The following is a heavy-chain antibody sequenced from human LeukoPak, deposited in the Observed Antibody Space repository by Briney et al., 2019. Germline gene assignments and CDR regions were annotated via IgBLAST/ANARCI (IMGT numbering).Heavy chain of an antibody. CDR1: GGSISSSSYY. CDR3: ATTPALAVAGTLDPKE. Sequence: SETLSLTCTVSGGSISSSSYYWGWIRQSPGKGLGWIGSIFYSGSTYYNPSLKSRVTISIDTSENQFSLKLSSVTAADTAVYYCATTPALAVAGTLDPKEWGQGTLVTVSS. V-gene: IGHV4-39*01. D-gene: IGHD6-19*01. CDR2: IFYSGST. J-gene: IGHJ4*02.